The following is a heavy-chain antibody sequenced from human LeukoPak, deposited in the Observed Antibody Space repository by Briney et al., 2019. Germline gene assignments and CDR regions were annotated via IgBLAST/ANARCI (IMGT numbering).Heavy chain of an antibody. Sequence: GGSLRLSCSASGFTFSRYGRHWVRQAPGKGLEYVSAISSNGGSTYYADSVKGRFTISRDNSKNTLYLQMSSLRAEDTAVYYCVKDYYGSGSYQTPTFDYWGQGNLVTVSS. CDR3: VKDYYGSGSYQTPTFDY. D-gene: IGHD3-10*01. V-gene: IGHV3-64D*06. CDR1: GFTFSRYG. CDR2: ISSNGGST. J-gene: IGHJ4*02.